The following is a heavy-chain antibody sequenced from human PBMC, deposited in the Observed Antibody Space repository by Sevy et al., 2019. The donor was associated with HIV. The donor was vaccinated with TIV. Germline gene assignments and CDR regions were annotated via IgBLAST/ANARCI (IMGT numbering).Heavy chain of an antibody. Sequence: GGSLRLSCAVSGFTFSSYSMTWVRQAPGKGLEWVATMNQDGTERDYVDSVKGRFTISRDNTKTSLFLQMNSLSAEDTGVYYCVREGLGGFSYSLDCWGQGTLVTVSS. CDR1: GFTFSSYS. D-gene: IGHD3-16*01. V-gene: IGHV3-7*01. CDR3: VREGLGGFSYSLDC. CDR2: MNQDGTER. J-gene: IGHJ4*02.